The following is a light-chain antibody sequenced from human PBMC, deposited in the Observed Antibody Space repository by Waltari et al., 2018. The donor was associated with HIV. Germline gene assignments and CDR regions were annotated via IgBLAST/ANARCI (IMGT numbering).Light chain of an antibody. J-gene: IGKJ5*01. CDR3: QQYYKWPLT. CDR1: EKVSSK. V-gene: IGKV3D-15*01. CDR2: GAA. Sequence: EIVMLQSPATLSVSPGERATIPCRASEKVSSKLAVNQQEPGQAPTLIIYGAATRSTGIPGRFSGSESGAEFILTISSLQSEDCAVYYCQQYYKWPLTFGQGTRLEIK.